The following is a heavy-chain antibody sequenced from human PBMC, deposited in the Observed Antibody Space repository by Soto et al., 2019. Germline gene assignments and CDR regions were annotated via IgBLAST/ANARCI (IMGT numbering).Heavy chain of an antibody. D-gene: IGHD2-2*01. J-gene: IGHJ4*02. Sequence: PGGSLRLSCAASGFTFSSYAMSWVRQAPGKGLEWVSAISGSGGSTYYADSVKGRFTISRDNSKNTLYLQMNSLRAEDTAVYYCAKSVVVPAAHKVRGTYYFDYRGQGTLVTVSS. CDR3: AKSVVVPAAHKVRGTYYFDY. V-gene: IGHV3-23*01. CDR2: ISGSGGST. CDR1: GFTFSSYA.